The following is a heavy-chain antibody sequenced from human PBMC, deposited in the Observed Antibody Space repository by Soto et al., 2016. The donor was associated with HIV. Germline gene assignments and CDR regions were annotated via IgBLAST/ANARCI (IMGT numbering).Heavy chain of an antibody. J-gene: IGHJ1*01. CDR1: GGSISSGGYY. CDR2: IYYSGST. CDR3: ARAGVVVAATIPSGAEYFQH. V-gene: IGHV4-31*03. Sequence: QVQLQESGPGLVKPSQTLSLTCTVSGGSISSGGYYWSWIRQHPGKGLEWIGYIYYSGSTYYNPSLKSRLTISVDTSKNQFSLKLSSVTAADTAVYYCARAGVVVAATIPSGAEYFQHWARAPWSPSPQ. D-gene: IGHD2-15*01.